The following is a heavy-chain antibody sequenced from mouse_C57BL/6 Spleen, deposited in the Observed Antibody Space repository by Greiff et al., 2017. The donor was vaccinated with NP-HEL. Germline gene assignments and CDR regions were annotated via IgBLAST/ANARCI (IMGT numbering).Heavy chain of an antibody. D-gene: IGHD1-1*01. CDR1: GFTFSDYY. V-gene: IGHV5-12*01. CDR2: ISNGGGST. J-gene: IGHJ1*03. Sequence: EVKLMESGGGLVQPGGSLKLSCAASGFTFSDYYMYWVRQTPEKRLEWVAYISNGGGSTYYPDTVKGRFTISRDNAKNTLYLQMSRLKSEDTAMYYCARRDTVVEGWYFDVWGTGTTVTVSS. CDR3: ARRDTVVEGWYFDV.